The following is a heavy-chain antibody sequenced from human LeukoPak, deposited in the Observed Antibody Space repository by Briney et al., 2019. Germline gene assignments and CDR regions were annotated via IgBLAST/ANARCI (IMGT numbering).Heavy chain of an antibody. D-gene: IGHD3-22*01. J-gene: IGHJ3*02. V-gene: IGHV4-59*01. CDR3: AREVRDYYDSSGKPYDAFDI. CDR2: IYYSGST. CDR1: GGSISSYY. Sequence: SETLSLPFTVAGGSISSYYWSWIRRPPGKGGEWIGYIYYSGSTNYNPSLKSRVTIAVDRSKDQFSLKLSSVTAADTAVYYCAREVRDYYDSSGKPYDAFDIWGQGTMVTVSS.